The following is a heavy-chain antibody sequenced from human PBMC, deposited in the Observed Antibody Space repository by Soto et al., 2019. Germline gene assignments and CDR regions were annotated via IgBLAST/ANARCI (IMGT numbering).Heavy chain of an antibody. CDR2: FYYSGST. CDR3: ARLGLGDYFGFFDY. V-gene: IGHV4-39*01. Sequence: SETLSLTCTVSGGSISSSSYYWGWIRQPPGKGLEWIGSFYYSGSTYHNPSLKSRVTISVDTSKNQFSLKLSSVTAADTAVYYCARLGLGDYFGFFDYWGQGTLVTAPQ. D-gene: IGHD4-17*01. CDR1: GGSISSSSYY. J-gene: IGHJ4*02.